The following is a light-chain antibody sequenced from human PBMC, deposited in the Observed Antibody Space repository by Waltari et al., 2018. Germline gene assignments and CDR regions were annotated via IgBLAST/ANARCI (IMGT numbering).Light chain of an antibody. CDR3: QQGNTYPFS. CDR1: QGVSIY. V-gene: IGKV1-13*02. CDR2: NVN. J-gene: IGKJ2*03. Sequence: IQMSKSPSSLSASVGDRVTVTCRASQGVSIYLNWYQQKPGKAPKLLIYNVNSLATGVPSRFSGAGSETEFTLTISSLQPEDVSTYYCQQGNTYPFSFGQGTTVEIK.